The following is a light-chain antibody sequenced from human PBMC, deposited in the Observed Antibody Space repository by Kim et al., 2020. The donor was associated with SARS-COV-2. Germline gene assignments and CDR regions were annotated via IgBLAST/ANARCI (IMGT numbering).Light chain of an antibody. CDR2: FDT. CDR3: QVCDSSTDHLV. J-gene: IGLJ3*02. CDR1: SIGTKS. Sequence: SYELTQPPSVSVAPGKTASITCGGDSIGTKSVHWYQQEPGQAPVLVIYFDTNRPSVIPERFSGSNSGNTATLTISRVEAGDEADYYCQVCDSSTDHLVFG. V-gene: IGLV3-21*04.